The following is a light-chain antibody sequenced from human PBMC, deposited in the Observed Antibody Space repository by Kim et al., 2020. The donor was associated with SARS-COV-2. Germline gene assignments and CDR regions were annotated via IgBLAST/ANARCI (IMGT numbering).Light chain of an antibody. CDR1: QSISRS. J-gene: IGKJ1*01. Sequence: DIQMTQSPSTLSASVGDRVTITCRASQSISRSLVWYQQKPGKAPKLLISKATNLGSGVPPRFSGSGSGTEFTLTISSLQPEDFATYYCQQYAADWTFGHGTKVDIK. V-gene: IGKV1-5*03. CDR3: QQYAADWT. CDR2: KAT.